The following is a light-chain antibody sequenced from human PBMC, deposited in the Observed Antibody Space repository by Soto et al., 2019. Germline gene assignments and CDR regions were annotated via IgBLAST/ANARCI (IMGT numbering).Light chain of an antibody. CDR2: GAS. J-gene: IGKJ4*01. V-gene: IGKV3-20*01. Sequence: ELVLTQTPGTLSLSPGERATLSCRASQTVNNNYFVWYQQIPGQAPRLLISGASGRATSTPDRLSGSASGTDFTLTISRLEPEYFSVYYYQQYGSSPLTFGGGTKVDIK. CDR3: QQYGSSPLT. CDR1: QTVNNNY.